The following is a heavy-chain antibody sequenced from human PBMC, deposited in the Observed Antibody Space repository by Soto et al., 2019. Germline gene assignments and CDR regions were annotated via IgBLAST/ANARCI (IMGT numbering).Heavy chain of an antibody. CDR1: GFTFSSYA. CDR3: AREDGYYDSSGYRRYFDY. J-gene: IGHJ4*02. Sequence: GGSLRLSCAASGFTFSSYAMHWVRQAPGKGLEWVAVISYDGSNKYYADSVKGRFTISRDNSKNTLYLQMNSLRAEDTAVYYCAREDGYYDSSGYRRYFDYWGQGTLVTVSS. V-gene: IGHV3-30-3*01. D-gene: IGHD3-22*01. CDR2: ISYDGSNK.